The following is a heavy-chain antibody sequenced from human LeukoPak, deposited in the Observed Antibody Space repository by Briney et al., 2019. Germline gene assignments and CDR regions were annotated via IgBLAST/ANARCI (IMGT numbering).Heavy chain of an antibody. CDR2: IYHTGNS. CDR1: GGSVSSDY. Sequence: SSETLSLTCTVSGGSVSSDYWSWIRQPPGKGLEWIGYIYHTGNSDYNPSLKSRATISLGTSKNQFSLKLSSVTAADTAVYYCARGVYIAAAQYGYWGQGTLVTVSS. J-gene: IGHJ4*02. V-gene: IGHV4-59*02. D-gene: IGHD6-13*01. CDR3: ARGVYIAAAQYGY.